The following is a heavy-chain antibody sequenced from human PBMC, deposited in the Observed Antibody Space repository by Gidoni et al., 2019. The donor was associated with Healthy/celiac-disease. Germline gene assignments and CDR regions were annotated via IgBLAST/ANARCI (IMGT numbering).Heavy chain of an antibody. V-gene: IGHV3-23*01. D-gene: IGHD7-27*01. Sequence: AISGSGGSTYYADSVKGRFTISRDNSKNTLYLQMNSLRAEDTAVYYCAKSLGRNYYYYKDVWGKGTTVTVSS. CDR3: AKSLGRNYYYYKDV. J-gene: IGHJ6*03. CDR2: ISGSGGST.